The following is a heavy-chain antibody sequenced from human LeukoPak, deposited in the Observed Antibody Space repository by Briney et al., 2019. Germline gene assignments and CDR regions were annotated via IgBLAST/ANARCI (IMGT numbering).Heavy chain of an antibody. J-gene: IGHJ4*02. CDR2: INAGNGNT. CDR1: GYTFTSYA. CDR3: ARFEAIYCGSGSYIKGRLDY. Sequence: ASVKVSCKASGYTFTSYAMHWVRQAPGQRLEWMGWINAGNGNTKYSQKFQGRVTITRDTSASTAYMELSSLRSEDTAVYYCARFEAIYCGSGSYIKGRLDYWGQGTLVTVSS. V-gene: IGHV1-3*01. D-gene: IGHD3-10*01.